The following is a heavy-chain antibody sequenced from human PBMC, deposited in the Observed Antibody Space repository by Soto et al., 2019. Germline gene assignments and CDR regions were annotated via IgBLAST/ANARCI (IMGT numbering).Heavy chain of an antibody. Sequence: ASVKVSCKASGGTFSSYAISWVRQAPGQGLEWMGGIIPIFGTANYAQKFQGRVTITADESTSTAYMELSSLRSEDTAVYYCARAVSSSSPDYYYYGMDVWGQGTTVTVSS. CDR3: ARAVSSSSPDYYYYGMDV. V-gene: IGHV1-69*13. J-gene: IGHJ6*02. D-gene: IGHD6-13*01. CDR1: GGTFSSYA. CDR2: IIPIFGTA.